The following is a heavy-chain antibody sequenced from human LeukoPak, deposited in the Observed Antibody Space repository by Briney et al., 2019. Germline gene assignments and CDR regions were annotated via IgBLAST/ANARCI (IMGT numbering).Heavy chain of an antibody. D-gene: IGHD6-19*01. CDR1: GYLINSGYC. CDR2: IYSTGTT. J-gene: IGHJ4*02. V-gene: IGHV4-38-2*02. CDR3: ASRAAVANIYFDS. Sequence: SETLSLTCSVSGYLINSGYCWGWFRQSPGKGLEWIGSIYSTGTTYDNRSLKRRVSISVDPPKNQFSLKLRSVTAADTAVYYCASRAAVANIYFDSWGQGNLVTVSS.